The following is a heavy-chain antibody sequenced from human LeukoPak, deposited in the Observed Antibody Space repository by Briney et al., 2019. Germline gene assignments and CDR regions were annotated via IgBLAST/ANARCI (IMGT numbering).Heavy chain of an antibody. J-gene: IGHJ6*02. CDR2: MNPNSGNT. D-gene: IGHD1-26*01. Sequence: ASVKVSCKASGYTYTSYDINWVRQATGQGLEWMGWMNPNSGNTGYAQKFLGRVTMTRNTSISTAYMELSSLRSEDTAVYYCARGPPWDYYYYYGMDVWGQGTTVTVSS. CDR1: GYTYTSYD. CDR3: ARGPPWDYYYYYGMDV. V-gene: IGHV1-8*01.